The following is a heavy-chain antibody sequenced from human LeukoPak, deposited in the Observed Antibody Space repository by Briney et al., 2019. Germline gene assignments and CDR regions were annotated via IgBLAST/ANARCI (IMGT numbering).Heavy chain of an antibody. V-gene: IGHV3-7*03. CDR2: IKQDGSEK. CDR1: GFTFSNYW. Sequence: GGSLRLSCAASGFTFSNYWMSWVRQAPGKGLEWVANIKQDGSEKYYVDSVKGRFTISRDNAKSSLYLQMNSLRAEDTAVYYCASPWGLSGGMRGPDDYWGQGTLVTVSS. CDR3: ASPWGLSGGMRGPDDY. J-gene: IGHJ4*02. D-gene: IGHD2-15*01.